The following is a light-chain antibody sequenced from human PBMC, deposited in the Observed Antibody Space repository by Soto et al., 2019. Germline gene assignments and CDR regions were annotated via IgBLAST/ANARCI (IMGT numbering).Light chain of an antibody. CDR2: DVI. Sequence: QSALTQPRSVSGSPGQSVTISCTGNSSVVGAYNYVSWYQPHPGKAPKLMIYDVIKRRSGVIDRFSGSKSGNTASLTISRHRAEDEADYFCCSYAGSCSYVFATGNKVTVL. V-gene: IGLV2-11*01. CDR1: SSVVGAYNY. J-gene: IGLJ1*01. CDR3: CSYAGSCSYV.